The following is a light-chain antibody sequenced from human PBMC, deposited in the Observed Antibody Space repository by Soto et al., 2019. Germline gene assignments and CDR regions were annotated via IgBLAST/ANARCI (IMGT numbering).Light chain of an antibody. CDR2: ATS. CDR1: QSVGNN. V-gene: IGKV3-15*01. CDR3: QQYCGWPLN. J-gene: IGKJ4*01. Sequence: EIVVTQSPATLSVSPGERATLSCRASQSVGNNFAWYQQKPGQAPRLLIFATSTSATAIPARFSGSGSGTDFTLTVSSLQSEDFALSYYQQYCGWPLNFGGGAKVE.